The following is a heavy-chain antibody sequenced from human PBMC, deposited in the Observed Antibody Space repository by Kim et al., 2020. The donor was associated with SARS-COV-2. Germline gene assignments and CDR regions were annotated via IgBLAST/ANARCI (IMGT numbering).Heavy chain of an antibody. CDR3: AKDPPPLYSSSQSIDY. CDR1: GFTFSSYA. J-gene: IGHJ4*02. D-gene: IGHD6-6*01. CDR2: ISGSGGST. V-gene: IGHV3-23*01. Sequence: GGSLRLSCAASGFTFSSYAMSWVRQAPGKGLEWVSAISGSGGSTYYADSVKGRFTISRDNSKNTLYLQMNSLRAEDTAVYYCAKDPPPLYSSSQSIDYWGQGTLVTVSS.